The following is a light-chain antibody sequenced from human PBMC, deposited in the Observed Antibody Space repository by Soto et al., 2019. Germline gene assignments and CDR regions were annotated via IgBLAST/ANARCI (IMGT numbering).Light chain of an antibody. CDR2: GVT. CDR1: SSDVGGYDS. Sequence: QSVLTQPASVSGSPGQSITISCTGTSSDVGGYDSVCWYQQHPGKAPKVMIYGVTNRPSGVSDRFSGSKPGNTASLTISGLQAEDEADYYCSSFTSSITYVFGTGTKVTVL. CDR3: SSFTSSITYV. V-gene: IGLV2-14*01. J-gene: IGLJ1*01.